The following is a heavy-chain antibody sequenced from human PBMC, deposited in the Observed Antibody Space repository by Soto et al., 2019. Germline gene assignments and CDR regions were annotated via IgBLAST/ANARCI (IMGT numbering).Heavy chain of an antibody. Sequence: SETLSLTCAVSGGSISSSNWWSWVRQPPGKGLEWIGEIYHSGSTNYNPSLKSRVTISVDKSKNQFSLKLSSVTAADTAVYYCARGGSTVVTKTAYPKYNWFDPWGQGTLVTVSS. D-gene: IGHD2-21*02. CDR2: IYHSGST. CDR1: GGSISSSNW. V-gene: IGHV4-4*02. J-gene: IGHJ5*02. CDR3: ARGGSTVVTKTAYPKYNWFDP.